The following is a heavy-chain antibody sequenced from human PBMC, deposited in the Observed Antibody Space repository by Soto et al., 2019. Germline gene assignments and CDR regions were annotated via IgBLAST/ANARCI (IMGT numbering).Heavy chain of an antibody. Sequence: VQLVESGGGLVQPGGSLKLSCAASGFTLSDSAIHWVRQSSGKGLEWVGRIRSKGNNYATTYGASLKGRFTISRDDSKNMAYLQMNSLNTDDAAVYYCSRQASDFWSGKPQYYMDVWGKVTTVTVSS. D-gene: IGHD3-3*01. V-gene: IGHV3-73*01. CDR2: IRSKGNNYAT. J-gene: IGHJ6*03. CDR3: SRQASDFWSGKPQYYMDV. CDR1: GFTLSDSA.